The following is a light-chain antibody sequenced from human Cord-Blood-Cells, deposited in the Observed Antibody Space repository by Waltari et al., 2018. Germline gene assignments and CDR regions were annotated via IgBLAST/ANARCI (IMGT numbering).Light chain of an antibody. CDR2: DVS. CDR3: CSYAGSYTLV. CDR1: SIDVGGYNY. Sequence: QSALTQPRSVSGSPGQSVTISCTGTSIDVGGYNYVSWYQQHPGKDPKLMIYDVSKRPSGVPDRFPGSKSGNTASLTISGLQAEDEADYYCCSYAGSYTLVFGGGTKLTVL. J-gene: IGLJ2*01. V-gene: IGLV2-11*01.